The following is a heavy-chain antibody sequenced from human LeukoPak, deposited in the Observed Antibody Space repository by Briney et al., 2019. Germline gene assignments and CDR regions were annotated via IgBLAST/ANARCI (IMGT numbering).Heavy chain of an antibody. J-gene: IGHJ4*02. Sequence: KSGGSLRLSCAASGFTFSDYYMSWIRQAPGKGLEWVSYIRSSGSTIHYADSVKGRFTISRDNAKKSLYLQMNSLRAEDTAVYYCARVIEGSYRYTFGYWGQGTLVTVSS. CDR1: GFTFSDYY. CDR3: ARVIEGSYRYTFGY. D-gene: IGHD3-16*02. V-gene: IGHV3-11*01. CDR2: IRSSGSTI.